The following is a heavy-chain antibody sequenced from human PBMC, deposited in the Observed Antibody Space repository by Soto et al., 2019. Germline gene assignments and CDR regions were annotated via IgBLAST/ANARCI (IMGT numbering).Heavy chain of an antibody. CDR1: GGSITSSSHF. Sequence: SETLSLTCSASGGSITSSSHFWGWARQPPGKGLEWIGTIYFTGNTYYTPSLKSRLTMSIDTSKNEFSLRLNSVTAADTAVYYCAGQTFTIAAASYGRSNWFDPWGPGTLVTVSS. CDR2: IYFTGNT. J-gene: IGHJ5*02. V-gene: IGHV4-39*01. D-gene: IGHD6-25*01. CDR3: AGQTFTIAAASYGRSNWFDP.